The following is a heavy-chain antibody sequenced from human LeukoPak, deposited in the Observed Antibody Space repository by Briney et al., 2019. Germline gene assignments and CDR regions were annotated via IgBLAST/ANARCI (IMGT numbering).Heavy chain of an antibody. CDR2: ISYDGSK. CDR1: GFTFRSYG. D-gene: IGHD6-13*01. J-gene: IGHJ4*02. V-gene: IGHV3-30*03. CDR3: ARVVYTAAAGLPLDY. Sequence: PGGSLRLSCAASGFTFRSYGMHWVRQAPGKGLEWVAVISYDGSKYYADSLKGRFTISRDNSKNTLYLQMNSLRAEDTAVYYCARVVYTAAAGLPLDYWGQGTLVTVSS.